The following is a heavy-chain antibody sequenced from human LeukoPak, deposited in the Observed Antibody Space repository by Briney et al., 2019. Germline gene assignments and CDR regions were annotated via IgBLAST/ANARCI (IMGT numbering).Heavy chain of an antibody. Sequence: SETLSLTCAVYGGSFSGYYWSWIRQPPGKGLEWIGEINHSGSTNYNPSLKSRVTISVDTSKNQFSLKLSSVTAADTAVYYCARGRAEYCSGGGCYPFDYWGQGTLVTVSS. V-gene: IGHV4-34*01. CDR3: ARGRAEYCSGGGCYPFDY. CDR2: INHSGST. D-gene: IGHD2-15*01. CDR1: GGSFSGYY. J-gene: IGHJ4*02.